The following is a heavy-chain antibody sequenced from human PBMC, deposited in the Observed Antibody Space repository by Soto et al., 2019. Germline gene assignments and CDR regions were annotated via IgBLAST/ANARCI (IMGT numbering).Heavy chain of an antibody. J-gene: IGHJ6*02. CDR3: ARDYYYDSRGYPGAYYYGMDV. Sequence: SETLSLTCTVSGGSFSSYYWSWIRQPPGKGLEWIGHIYYSGRTSYNPSLKSRVTISGDTSKNQLSLKLSSVTAADTAVYYCARDYYYDSRGYPGAYYYGMDVWGQGTTVTVSS. CDR1: GGSFSSYY. D-gene: IGHD3-22*01. CDR2: IYYSGRT. V-gene: IGHV4-59*01.